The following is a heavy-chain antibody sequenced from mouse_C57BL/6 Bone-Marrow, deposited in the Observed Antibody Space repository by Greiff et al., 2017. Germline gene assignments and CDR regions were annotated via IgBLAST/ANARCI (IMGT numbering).Heavy chain of an antibody. CDR1: GYTFTSYG. J-gene: IGHJ1*03. CDR3: ARYRYYGSPWYFDV. D-gene: IGHD1-1*01. V-gene: IGHV1-81*01. Sequence: QVQLKQSGAELARPGASVKLSCKASGYTFTSYGISWVKQRTGQGLEWIGEIYPRSGNTYYNEKFKGKATLTADKSSSTAYMELRSLTSEDSAVYFCARYRYYGSPWYFDVWGTGTTVTVSS. CDR2: IYPRSGNT.